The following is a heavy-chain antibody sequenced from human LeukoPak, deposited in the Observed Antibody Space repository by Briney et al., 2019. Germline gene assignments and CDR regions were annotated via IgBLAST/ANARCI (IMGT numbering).Heavy chain of an antibody. J-gene: IGHJ4*02. V-gene: IGHV1-3*01. Sequence: GAPVKVSCKASGYTFTSYAMHWVRQAPGQRLEWMGWINAGNGNTKYSQKFQGRVTITRDTSASTAYMELSSLRSEDTAVYYCARGYSGYDSSYFDYWGQGTLVTVSS. CDR3: ARGYSGYDSSYFDY. CDR1: GYTFTSYA. CDR2: INAGNGNT. D-gene: IGHD5-12*01.